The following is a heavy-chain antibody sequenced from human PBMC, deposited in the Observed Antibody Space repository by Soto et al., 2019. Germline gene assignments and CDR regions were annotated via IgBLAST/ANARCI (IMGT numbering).Heavy chain of an antibody. CDR3: ARMGTTGTRGAAVDY. D-gene: IGHD1-1*01. Sequence: GASVKVSCKASGYTFTSYAMHWVRQAPEQRLEWMGWINAGNGNTKYSQKFQGRVTITRDTSTSTVYMELSSLRSEDTAVYYCARMGTTGTRGAAVDYWGQGTLVTVSS. CDR2: INAGNGNT. CDR1: GYTFTSYA. V-gene: IGHV1-3*01. J-gene: IGHJ4*02.